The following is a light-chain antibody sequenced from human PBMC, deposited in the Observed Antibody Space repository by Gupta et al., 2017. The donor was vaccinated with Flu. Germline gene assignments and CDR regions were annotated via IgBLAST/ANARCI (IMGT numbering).Light chain of an antibody. J-gene: IGKJ2*01. CDR3: QQYNSYPYT. Sequence: PSALSASVGDRVTITFLASQSFSSWLAWYQQKPGKAPKVLIYKASSVESGVPSRFRGSGSGTEFTLTISSLQPDDFATYYCQQYNSYPYTFGQGTRLEIK. CDR1: QSFSSW. V-gene: IGKV1-5*03. CDR2: KAS.